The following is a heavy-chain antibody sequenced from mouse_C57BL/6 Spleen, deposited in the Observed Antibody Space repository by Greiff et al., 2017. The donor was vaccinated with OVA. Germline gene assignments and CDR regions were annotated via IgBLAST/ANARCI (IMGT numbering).Heavy chain of an antibody. Sequence: QVQLQQSGAELVRPGTSVKMSCKASGYTFTNYWIGWAKQRPGHGLEWIGDIYPGGGYTNYNEKFKGKATLTADKTSSTAYMQFSSLTSEDSAIYYCARSKDPYDDDEGYFDYWGQGTTLTVSS. V-gene: IGHV1-63*01. D-gene: IGHD2-4*01. J-gene: IGHJ2*01. CDR3: ARSKDPYDDDEGYFDY. CDR1: GYTFTNYW. CDR2: IYPGGGYT.